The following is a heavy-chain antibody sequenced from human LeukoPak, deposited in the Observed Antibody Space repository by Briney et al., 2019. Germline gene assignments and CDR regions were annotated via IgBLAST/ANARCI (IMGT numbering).Heavy chain of an antibody. D-gene: IGHD2-15*01. CDR3: ARGVPGYCSGGSCYVMATIPLSSIDY. V-gene: IGHV6-1*01. Sequence: SQTLSLTFAISGDSVSSNSAAWNWIRHSPSRGLEWLGRTYYRSKWYHDYAVSVKSRITINPDTSKNQFSLQLNSVTPEDTAVYYCARGVPGYCSGGSCYVMATIPLSSIDYWGQGTLVTVSS. J-gene: IGHJ4*02. CDR1: GDSVSSNSAA. CDR2: TYYRSKWYH.